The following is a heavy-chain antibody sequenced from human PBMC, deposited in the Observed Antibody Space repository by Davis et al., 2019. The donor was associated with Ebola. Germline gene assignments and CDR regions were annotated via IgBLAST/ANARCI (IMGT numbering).Heavy chain of an antibody. V-gene: IGHV3-23*01. J-gene: IGHJ4*02. CDR1: GFTFSGSS. CDR3: ANGKYPWN. CDR2: ISGSGGST. D-gene: IGHD2-2*01. Sequence: PGGSLKISCAASGFTFSGSSMNWIRQAPGKGLEWVSAISGSGGSTYYADSVKGRFTISRDNSKNTLYLQMNSLRAEDTAVYYCANGKYPWNWGQGTLVTVSS.